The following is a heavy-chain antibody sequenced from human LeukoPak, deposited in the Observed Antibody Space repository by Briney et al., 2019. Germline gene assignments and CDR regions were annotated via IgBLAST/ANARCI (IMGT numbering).Heavy chain of an antibody. D-gene: IGHD1-26*01. CDR3: ARDRSGSYHFDY. CDR2: IIPILGIA. V-gene: IGHV1-69*10. J-gene: IGHJ4*02. Sequence: SVKVSCKASGGTFSSYAISWVRQAPGQGLEWMGGIIPILGIANYAQKFQGRVTITADKSTSTAYMELSSLRSEDTAVYYCARDRSGSYHFDYWGQGTLVTVSS. CDR1: GGTFSSYA.